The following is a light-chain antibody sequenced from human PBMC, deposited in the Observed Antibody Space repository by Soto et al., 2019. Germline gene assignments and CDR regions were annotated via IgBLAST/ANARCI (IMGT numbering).Light chain of an antibody. V-gene: IGKV3-20*01. CDR3: QQYGSSPLT. CDR2: GAS. Sequence: EIVLTQSPGTLSLSPGERATLSCRASQSVSSSYLAWYQQKPGQAPRLLIYGASSRATGIPDRFSASGSGTDFTLTISSLETEDFAVYYCQQYGSSPLTFGGGTKVEIK. CDR1: QSVSSSY. J-gene: IGKJ4*01.